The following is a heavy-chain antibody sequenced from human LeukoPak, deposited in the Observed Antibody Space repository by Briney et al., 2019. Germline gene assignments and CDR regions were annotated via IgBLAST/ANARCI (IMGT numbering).Heavy chain of an antibody. CDR3: ARDGSTVTAPFDY. J-gene: IGHJ4*02. CDR2: IWYDGSNK. CDR1: GFTFSSYG. Sequence: GGSLRLSCAASGFTFSSYGMHWVRQAPGKGLEWVAVIWYDGSNKYYADSVKGRFTISRDNSKNTLYLQINSLRAEDTAVYYCARDGSTVTAPFDYWGQGTLVTVSS. D-gene: IGHD2-21*02. V-gene: IGHV3-33*01.